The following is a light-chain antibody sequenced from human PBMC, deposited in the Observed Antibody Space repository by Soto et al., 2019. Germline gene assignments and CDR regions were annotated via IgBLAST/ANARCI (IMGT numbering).Light chain of an antibody. J-gene: IGKJ5*01. V-gene: IGKV3D-20*02. Sequence: EIVLTQSPGTLSLSPGERATLSCRASQSVSNSYLAWYQQKPGQAPRLLMYGASNRATGIPDRFSGSGSETDFTLTISSLEPEDFAVYYCHQRSNWPPDTFGQGTRLEIK. CDR1: QSVSNSY. CDR3: HQRSNWPPDT. CDR2: GAS.